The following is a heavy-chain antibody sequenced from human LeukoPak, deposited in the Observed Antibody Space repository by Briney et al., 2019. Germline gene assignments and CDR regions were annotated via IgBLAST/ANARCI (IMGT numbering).Heavy chain of an antibody. CDR2: IIPIFGTA. CDR1: GGTFSSYA. D-gene: IGHD6-19*01. Sequence: GASVKVSCKASGGTFSSYAISWVRQAPGQGLEWMGGIIPIFGTANYAQKFQGRVTITADESTSTAYMELSSLRSEDTAVYYCARIAVADNYFDYWGQGTLVTVSS. V-gene: IGHV1-69*13. CDR3: ARIAVADNYFDY. J-gene: IGHJ4*02.